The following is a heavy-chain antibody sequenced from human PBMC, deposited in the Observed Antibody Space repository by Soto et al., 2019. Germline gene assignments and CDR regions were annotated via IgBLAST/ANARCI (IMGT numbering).Heavy chain of an antibody. Sequence: QVQLQESGPGLVKPSQTLSLTCTVSGGSISSGGYYWSWIRQHPGKGLEWIGYIYYSGSTYYNPSLKSRVTIPVDTSKNQFSLKLSSVTAADTAVYYCARDPYCGGDCYWKHDAFDIWGQGTMVTVSS. CDR1: GGSISSGGYY. CDR2: IYYSGST. CDR3: ARDPYCGGDCYWKHDAFDI. J-gene: IGHJ3*02. D-gene: IGHD2-21*02. V-gene: IGHV4-31*03.